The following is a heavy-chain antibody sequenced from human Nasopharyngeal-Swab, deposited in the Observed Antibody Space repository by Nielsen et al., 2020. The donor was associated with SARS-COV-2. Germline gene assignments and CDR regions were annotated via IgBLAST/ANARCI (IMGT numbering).Heavy chain of an antibody. CDR2: ISYDGSNK. Sequence: GESLKISCAASGFTFSSYAMHWVRQAPGKGLEWVAVISYDGSNKYYADSVKGRFTISRDNSKHTLYLQMNSLRAEDTAVYYCASLDYVWGSYRLGYYMDVWGKGTTVTVSS. CDR3: ASLDYVWGSYRLGYYMDV. J-gene: IGHJ6*03. V-gene: IGHV3-30-3*01. CDR1: GFTFSSYA. D-gene: IGHD3-16*02.